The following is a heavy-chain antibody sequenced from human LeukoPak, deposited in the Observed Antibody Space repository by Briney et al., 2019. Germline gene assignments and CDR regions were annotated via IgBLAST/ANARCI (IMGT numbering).Heavy chain of an antibody. CDR1: GVSISSSNSY. CDR2: IYYSGNT. Sequence: PSETLSLTCTVSGVSISSSNSYWGWIRQPPGKGLEWIGSIYYSGNTYYNASLKSQVSISIDTSKNQFSLRLTSVTAADTAVYYCARRPRLMVRGVILPRFDYWGQGTLVTVSS. V-gene: IGHV4-39*01. CDR3: ARRPRLMVRGVILPRFDY. D-gene: IGHD3-10*01. J-gene: IGHJ4*02.